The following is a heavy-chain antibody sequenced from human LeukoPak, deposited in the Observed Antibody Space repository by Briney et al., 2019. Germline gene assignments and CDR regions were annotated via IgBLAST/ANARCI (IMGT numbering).Heavy chain of an antibody. Sequence: GASVKVSCKASGYTFTSYGISWVRQAPGQGLEWMGWISAYNGNTNYAQKLQGRVTMTTDTSTSTAYMELRSLRSDDTAVYYCARASYCGCDCYSVHAFDIWGQGTMVTVSS. CDR3: ARASYCGCDCYSVHAFDI. J-gene: IGHJ3*02. CDR2: ISAYNGNT. D-gene: IGHD2-21*02. CDR1: GYTFTSYG. V-gene: IGHV1-18*01.